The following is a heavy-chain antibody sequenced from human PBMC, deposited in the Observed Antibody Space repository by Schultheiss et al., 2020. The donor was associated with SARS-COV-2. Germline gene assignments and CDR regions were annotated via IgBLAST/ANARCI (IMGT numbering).Heavy chain of an antibody. J-gene: IGHJ6*03. Sequence: SVKVSCKASGGTFSSYAISWVRQAPGQGLEWMGGIIPIFGTANYAQKFQGRVTITADESTSTAYMELSSLRSEDTAVYYCVTTEYCSSTSCYEYYYYYMDVWGKGTTVTVSS. V-gene: IGHV1-69*13. D-gene: IGHD2-2*01. CDR1: GGTFSSYA. CDR3: VTTEYCSSTSCYEYYYYYMDV. CDR2: IIPIFGTA.